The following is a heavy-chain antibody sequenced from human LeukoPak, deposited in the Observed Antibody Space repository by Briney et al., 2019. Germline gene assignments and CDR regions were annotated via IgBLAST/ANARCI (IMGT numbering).Heavy chain of an antibody. V-gene: IGHV4-30-4*08. CDR1: GGSISSGDYY. CDR3: ARDSCSSTSCYPMDV. Sequence: PSETLSLTCTVSGGSISSGDYYWSWIRQPPGKGLEWIGYIYYSGSTYYNPSLKSRVTISVGTSKNQFSLKLSSVTAADTAVYYCARDSCSSTSCYPMDVWGKGTTVTVSS. D-gene: IGHD2-2*01. J-gene: IGHJ6*03. CDR2: IYYSGST.